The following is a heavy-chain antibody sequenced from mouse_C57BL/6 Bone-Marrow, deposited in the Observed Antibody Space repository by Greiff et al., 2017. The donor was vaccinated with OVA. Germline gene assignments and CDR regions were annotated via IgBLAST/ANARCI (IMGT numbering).Heavy chain of an antibody. D-gene: IGHD1-1*01. J-gene: IGHJ1*03. CDR1: GYTFTSYW. Sequence: EVQLQQSGTVLARPGASVKMSCKTSGYTFTSYWMHWVKQRPGQGLEWIGAIYPGNSDTSYNQKFKGKAKLTAVTSASTAYMELSSLTNEDSAVYYGTRGRWLLRFFYWYFDVWGTGTTVTVSS. V-gene: IGHV1-5*01. CDR3: TRGRWLLRFFYWYFDV. CDR2: IYPGNSDT.